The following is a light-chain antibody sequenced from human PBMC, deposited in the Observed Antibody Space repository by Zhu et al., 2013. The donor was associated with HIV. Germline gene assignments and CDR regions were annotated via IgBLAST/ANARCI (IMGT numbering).Light chain of an antibody. CDR2: GAS. V-gene: IGKV3-15*01. Sequence: VMTQYPATLSVSPGERATLSCRASQSVSSNLAWYQQKPGQAPRLLIYGASTRATGIPARFSGSGSGTEFTLTISSLQSEDFAVYCCQQYNNWPPITFGQGTRLEIK. CDR1: QSVSSN. CDR3: QQYNNWPPIT. J-gene: IGKJ5*01.